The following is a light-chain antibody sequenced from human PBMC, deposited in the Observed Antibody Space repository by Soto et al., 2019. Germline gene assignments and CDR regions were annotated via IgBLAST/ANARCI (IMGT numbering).Light chain of an antibody. CDR2: SNV. CDR3: AAWDDSLNGPV. CDR1: SSNIGSNT. V-gene: IGLV1-44*01. J-gene: IGLJ2*01. Sequence: QSVPTQPPSASGTPGQRVTISCSGSSSNIGSNTVTWYQQLPGTAPKLLIYSNVQRSSGIPDRFSGSKSGTSASLAISGLQSEDEADYYCAAWDDSLNGPVFGGGTKVTVL.